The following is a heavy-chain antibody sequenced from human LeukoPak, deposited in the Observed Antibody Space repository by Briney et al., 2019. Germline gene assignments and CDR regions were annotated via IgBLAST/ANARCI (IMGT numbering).Heavy chain of an antibody. CDR2: IYYSGST. V-gene: IGHV4-59*08. CDR1: GGSISRYY. CDR3: ARHPSRDSSGYYYSDY. D-gene: IGHD3-22*01. Sequence: PSETLSLTCTVSGGSISRYYWSWIRQPPGKGLEWIGDIYYSGSTNYNPSLKSRVTISVDTSKNQFSLKLSSVTAADTAVYYCARHPSRDSSGYYYSDYWGQGTLVTVSS. J-gene: IGHJ4*02.